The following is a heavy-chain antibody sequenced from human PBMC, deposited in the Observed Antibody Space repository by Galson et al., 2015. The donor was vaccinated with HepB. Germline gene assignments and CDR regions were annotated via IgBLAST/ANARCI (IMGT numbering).Heavy chain of an antibody. V-gene: IGHV1-69*13. CDR3: ARREGVDFWKSYYYYYGMDV. Sequence: SVKVSCKASGGTFSSYAISWVRQAPGQGLEWMGGIIPIFGTANYAQKFQGRVTITADESTSTAYMELSSLRSEDTAVYYCARREGVDFWKSYYYYYGMDVWGQGTTVTVSS. J-gene: IGHJ6*02. D-gene: IGHD3-3*01. CDR2: IIPIFGTA. CDR1: GGTFSSYA.